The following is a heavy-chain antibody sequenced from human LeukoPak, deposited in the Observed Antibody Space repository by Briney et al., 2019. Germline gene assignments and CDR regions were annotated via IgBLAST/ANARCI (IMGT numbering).Heavy chain of an antibody. Sequence: PGGSLRLSCAASGFTFSDYYMSWVRQAPGKGLEWVAHIKKDGSEKNYVDSVKGRFTISRDNTKNSVYLQMNSLRGEDTGVYYCAMDSYGPDDYWGQGTLVTVSS. CDR2: IKKDGSEK. J-gene: IGHJ4*02. CDR1: GFTFSDYY. V-gene: IGHV3-7*04. D-gene: IGHD3-16*01. CDR3: AMDSYGPDDY.